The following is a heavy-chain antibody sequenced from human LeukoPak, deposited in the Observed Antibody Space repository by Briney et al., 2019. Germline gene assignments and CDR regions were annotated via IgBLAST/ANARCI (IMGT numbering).Heavy chain of an antibody. Sequence: GASVKVSCKASGYTFTSYGISWVRQAPGQGLEWMGWISAYNGNTNYAQKLQGRVTMTTDTSTSTAYMELRSLRSDDTALYYCARHRYILTGYVGYYYYMDVWGKGTTVTISS. CDR1: GYTFTSYG. V-gene: IGHV1-18*01. D-gene: IGHD3-9*01. CDR3: ARHRYILTGYVGYYYYMDV. CDR2: ISAYNGNT. J-gene: IGHJ6*03.